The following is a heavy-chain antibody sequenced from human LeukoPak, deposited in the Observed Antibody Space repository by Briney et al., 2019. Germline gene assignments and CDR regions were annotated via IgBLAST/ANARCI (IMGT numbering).Heavy chain of an antibody. D-gene: IGHD2-21*01. V-gene: IGHV1-2*02. CDR3: AVAPGDY. Sequence: ASVRVSCKASGYTFTDYYIHWVRQAPGQGLEWMGWINPNSDYTFYAQKFQGRVTLTRDTSISTVYMELTTLTSDDTALYYCAVAPGDYWGQGTLVSVSS. CDR1: GYTFTDYY. CDR2: INPNSDYT. J-gene: IGHJ4*02.